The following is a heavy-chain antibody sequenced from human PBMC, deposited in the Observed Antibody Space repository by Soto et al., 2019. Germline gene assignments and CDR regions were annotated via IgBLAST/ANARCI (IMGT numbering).Heavy chain of an antibody. D-gene: IGHD2-2*01. V-gene: IGHV1-3*01. CDR1: GYTFTNYA. CDR2: INAGNGNT. CDR3: ARAGFCSTTSCSDAFDT. J-gene: IGHJ3*02. Sequence: QVQLVQSGAEVKKPGASVKVSCKASGYTFTNYAMHWVRQAPGQRPEWMGWINAGNGNTKFSQRFQGRVTITRDTSANIAYMERSSLTSEDTAVYYCARAGFCSTTSCSDAFDTWGQGTMVTVSS.